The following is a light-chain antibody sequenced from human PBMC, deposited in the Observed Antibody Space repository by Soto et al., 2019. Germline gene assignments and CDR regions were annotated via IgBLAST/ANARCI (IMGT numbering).Light chain of an antibody. CDR2: EVS. J-gene: IGLJ1*01. CDR3: CSYAGSSTLYV. V-gene: IGLV2-23*02. CDR1: SSDVGSYNL. Sequence: QSALTQPASVSGSPGQSITISCTGTSSDVGSYNLVSWYQQHPGKAPKLMIYEVSKRPSGVSNRFSGSKSGNTASLTISGLQSEEDADYYCCSYAGSSTLYVFGTGTKLTVL.